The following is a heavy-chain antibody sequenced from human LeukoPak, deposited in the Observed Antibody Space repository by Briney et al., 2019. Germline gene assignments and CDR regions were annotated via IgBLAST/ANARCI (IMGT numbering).Heavy chain of an antibody. CDR2: IYYSGST. CDR3: ARGGSGVIMNRYYYYYYMDV. D-gene: IGHD3-10*01. CDR1: GGSISSYY. Sequence: PSETLSLTCTVSGGSISSYYWSWIRQPPGKGLEWIGFIYYSGSTNYNPSLKSRVTISVDTSKKQFSLKLRSVTAADTAVYCCARGGSGVIMNRYYYYYYMDVWGKGTTVTVSS. V-gene: IGHV4-59*01. J-gene: IGHJ6*03.